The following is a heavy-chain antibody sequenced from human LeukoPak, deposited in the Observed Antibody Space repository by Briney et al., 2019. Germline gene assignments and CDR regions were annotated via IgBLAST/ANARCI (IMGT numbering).Heavy chain of an antibody. Sequence: ASVKVSCKASGGTFSSYAISWVRQAPGQGLEWMGGIIPIFGIANYAQKFQGRVTITADKSTSTAYMELSSLRSEDTAVYYCARGDGYSSPYYFDYWGQGTLVTVSS. J-gene: IGHJ4*02. V-gene: IGHV1-69*17. CDR1: GGTFSSYA. CDR3: ARGDGYSSPYYFDY. CDR2: IIPIFGIA. D-gene: IGHD5-18*01.